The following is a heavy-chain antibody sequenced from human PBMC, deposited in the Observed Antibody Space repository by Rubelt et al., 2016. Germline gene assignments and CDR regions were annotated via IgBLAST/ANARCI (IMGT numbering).Heavy chain of an antibody. CDR1: GGSFSGYY. V-gene: IGHV4-34*01. CDR3: ARSEVVVPYYYGMDV. D-gene: IGHD2-15*01. J-gene: IGHJ6*02. Sequence: QVQLQQWGAGLLKPSETLSLTCAVYGGSFSGYYWSWIRQPPGKGLEWIGEINHSGSTNYNPSLKGGGPHSVDTSKNQFVRKPGSVTAADTAVYYCARSEVVVPYYYGMDVWGQGTTVTVSS. CDR2: INHSGST.